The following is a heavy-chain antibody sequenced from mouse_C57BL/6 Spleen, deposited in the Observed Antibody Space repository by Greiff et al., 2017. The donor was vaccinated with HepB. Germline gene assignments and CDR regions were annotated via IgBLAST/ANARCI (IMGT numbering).Heavy chain of an antibody. V-gene: IGHV1-82*01. J-gene: IGHJ4*01. CDR2: IYPGDGDT. Sequence: QVQLQQSGPELVKPGASVKISCKASGYAFSSSWMNWVKQRPGKGLEWIGRIYPGDGDTNYNGKFKGKATLTADKSSSTAYMQLSSLTSEDSAVYFCARAPYYYRSSPYYYAMDYWGQGTSVTVSS. CDR3: ARAPYYYRSSPYYYAMDY. CDR1: GYAFSSSW. D-gene: IGHD1-1*01.